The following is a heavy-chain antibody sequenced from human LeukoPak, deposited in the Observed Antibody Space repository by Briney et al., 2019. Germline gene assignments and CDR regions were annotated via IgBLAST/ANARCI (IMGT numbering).Heavy chain of an antibody. CDR2: IYYSGST. D-gene: IGHD3-22*01. CDR3: ARVDYYDSRYFDY. Sequence: SETLSLTCIVSGGSVSSSSYYWGWTRQPPGRGLEWIGSIYYSGSTYYNPSLKSRVTISVDTSKNQFSLKLSSVTAADTAVYYCARVDYYDSRYFDYWGQGTLVTVSS. CDR1: GGSVSSSSYY. V-gene: IGHV4-39*01. J-gene: IGHJ4*02.